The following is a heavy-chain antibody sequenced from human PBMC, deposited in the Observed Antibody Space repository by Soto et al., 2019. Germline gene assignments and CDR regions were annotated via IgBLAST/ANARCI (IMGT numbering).Heavy chain of an antibody. CDR3: ARDAAMKRGMEV. J-gene: IGHJ6*02. CDR1: GGTFSSYA. D-gene: IGHD6-25*01. Sequence: QVQLVQSGAEVNKPGSSVKVSCKASGGTFSSYAISWVRQAPGQGLAWMGGIIPIFGTANYAQTFHDRVTIPADESTSTFYIALSSMRSEETVVYYWARDAAMKRGMEVGGHGTTVVVSS. CDR2: IIPIFGTA. V-gene: IGHV1-69*01.